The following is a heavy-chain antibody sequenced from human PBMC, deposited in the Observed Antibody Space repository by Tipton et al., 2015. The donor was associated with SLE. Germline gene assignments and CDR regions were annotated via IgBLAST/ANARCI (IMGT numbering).Heavy chain of an antibody. D-gene: IGHD3-10*01. Sequence: TLSLTCTVSGDSISSGGYYWSWIRQHPGKGLEYIGYIHYRRNTYYNPSLRSRVFISVDTSKNQFSLKLSSVTAADTAVYYCARDGRGDSYSSGTSLDYWGQGILVTVSS. V-gene: IGHV4-31*03. J-gene: IGHJ4*02. CDR2: IHYRRNT. CDR1: GDSISSGGYY. CDR3: ARDGRGDSYSSGTSLDY.